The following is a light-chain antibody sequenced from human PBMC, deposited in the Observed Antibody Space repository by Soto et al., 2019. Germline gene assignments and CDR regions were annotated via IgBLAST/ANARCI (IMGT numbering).Light chain of an antibody. CDR2: AAS. V-gene: IGKV1-9*01. Sequence: DIQLTQSPSFLSASVGDRVTITCRASQGLSSDLAWYQQKPGKAPKLLIYAASTLQSGVPSRFSGSGSGTDFTPTNSSLQPEDFATYYCQKLNSYPITFGQGTRLE. CDR3: QKLNSYPIT. J-gene: IGKJ5*01. CDR1: QGLSSD.